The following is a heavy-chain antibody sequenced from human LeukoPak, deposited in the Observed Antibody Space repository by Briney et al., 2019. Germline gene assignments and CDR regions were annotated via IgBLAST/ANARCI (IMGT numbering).Heavy chain of an antibody. D-gene: IGHD2-15*01. CDR3: ARGAPGYCSGGSCYTPFFDY. CDR1: GGSISSYY. Sequence: SETLSLTCTVSGGSISSYYWSWIRQPAAKGLECIGRIYTSGSTNYNPSLKSRVTMSVDTSKNQFSLKLSSVTAADTAVYYCARGAPGYCSGGSCYTPFFDYWGQGTLVTVSS. V-gene: IGHV4-4*07. CDR2: IYTSGST. J-gene: IGHJ4*02.